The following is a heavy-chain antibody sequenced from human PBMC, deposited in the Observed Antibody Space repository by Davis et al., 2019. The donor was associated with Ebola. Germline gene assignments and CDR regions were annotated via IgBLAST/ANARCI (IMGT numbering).Heavy chain of an antibody. Sequence: GESLKISCAASGFTFSSYSMNWVRQAPGKGLEWVSSISSSSSYIYYADSVKGRFTISRDNAKNSLYLQMNSLRAEDTAVYYCARDHVLLWFGEFDYWGQGTLVTVSS. CDR3: ARDHVLLWFGEFDY. CDR1: GFTFSSYS. J-gene: IGHJ4*02. D-gene: IGHD3-10*01. V-gene: IGHV3-21*04. CDR2: ISSSSSYI.